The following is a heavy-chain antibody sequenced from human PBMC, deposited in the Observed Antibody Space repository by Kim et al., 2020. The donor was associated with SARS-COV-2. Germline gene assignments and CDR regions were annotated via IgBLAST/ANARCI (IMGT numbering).Heavy chain of an antibody. CDR3: AARLDF. J-gene: IGHJ4*02. Sequence: GGSPRLSCAVSGFIVSGNYMSWVRQAPGKGLEWVSIIYVGGSTKYADSVKGRFTISRDDSTNTLYLQMNNLRGEDTAVYYCAARLDFWGQGTLVAVSS. CDR1: GFIVSGNY. CDR2: IYVGGST. V-gene: IGHV3-66*01. D-gene: IGHD6-25*01.